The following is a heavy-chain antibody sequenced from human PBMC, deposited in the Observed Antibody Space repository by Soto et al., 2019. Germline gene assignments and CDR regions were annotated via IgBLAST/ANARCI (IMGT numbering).Heavy chain of an antibody. CDR2: IYWHDDK. CDR1: GFSLSPSGVA. CDR3: AHRGGATVGLYYFDY. D-gene: IGHD3-16*01. J-gene: IGHJ4*02. V-gene: IGHV2-5*01. Sequence: EAGSTLVNPPRTLTLTCTFSGFSLSPSGVAVNWSRQPPGKALEWLALIYWHDDKRYSPSLKSRLTITKDTSKNQVVLTMTNMDPVDTATYYCAHRGGATVGLYYFDYWGQGALVTVSS.